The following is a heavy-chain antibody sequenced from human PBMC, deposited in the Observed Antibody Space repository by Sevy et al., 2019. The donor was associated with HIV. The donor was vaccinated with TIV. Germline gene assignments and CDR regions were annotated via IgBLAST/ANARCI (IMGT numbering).Heavy chain of an antibody. CDR1: GYTFTSYD. J-gene: IGHJ3*02. CDR2: MNPNSGNT. D-gene: IGHD2-2*01. CDR3: ARVSSGIVVVPAARGRRAAFDI. V-gene: IGHV1-8*01. Sequence: ASVKVSCKASGYTFTSYDINWVRQATGQGLEWMGWMNPNSGNTGYAQKFQGRVTMTRNTSISTAYMELSSLRSEDTAVYYCARVSSGIVVVPAARGRRAAFDIWGQGTMVTVSS.